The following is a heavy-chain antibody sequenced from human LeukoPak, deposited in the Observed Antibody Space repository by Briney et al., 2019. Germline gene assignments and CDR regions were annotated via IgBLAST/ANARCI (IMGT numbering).Heavy chain of an antibody. D-gene: IGHD2-2*01. Sequence: PGRSLRLSCAASGFTFDDYAMHWVRQAPGKGLEWVSGISWNSGSIGYADSVKGRFTISRDNAKNPLYLQMNSLRIEDTAVYYCANTEYQRLGTDYWGQGTLVTVSS. CDR1: GFTFDDYA. V-gene: IGHV3-9*01. J-gene: IGHJ4*02. CDR2: ISWNSGSI. CDR3: ANTEYQRLGTDY.